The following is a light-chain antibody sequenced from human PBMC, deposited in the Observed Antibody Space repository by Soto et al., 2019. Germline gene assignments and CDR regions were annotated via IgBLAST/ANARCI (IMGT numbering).Light chain of an antibody. CDR3: PSDDSIISGGV. CDR1: SSNIGAGYD. Sequence: QSVLTQPPSVSGAPGQRVTISCTGSSSNIGAGYDVHWYQQLPGTAPKLLIYGNSNRPSGVPDRFSGSKSGTSASLAITGLQADDEADYYCPSDDSIISGGVFGGGTKLTVL. J-gene: IGLJ2*01. V-gene: IGLV1-40*01. CDR2: GNS.